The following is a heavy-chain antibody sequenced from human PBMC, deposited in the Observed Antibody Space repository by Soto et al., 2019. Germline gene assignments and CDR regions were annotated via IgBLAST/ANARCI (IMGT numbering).Heavy chain of an antibody. CDR1: GGTFSSYA. D-gene: IGHD3-16*01. Sequence: ASVKVSCKASGGTFSSYAISWVRQAPGQGLEWMGGIIPIFGTANYAQKFQGRVTITTDASTSTAYMELSSLRSEDTAVYYCANALGLYYFDYWGQGTLVTVSS. CDR2: IIPIFGTA. J-gene: IGHJ4*02. CDR3: ANALGLYYFDY. V-gene: IGHV1-69*05.